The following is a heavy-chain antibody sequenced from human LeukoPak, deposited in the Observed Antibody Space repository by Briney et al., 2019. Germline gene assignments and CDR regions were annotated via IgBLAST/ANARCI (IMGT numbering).Heavy chain of an antibody. Sequence: ASVKVSCKASGYTFTNYYLHWVRQAPGQGLEWMGIINPSDGSTGYAQKFQGRVTMTRDMSTSTVYMELSSLRSEDTAVYYCARDWGYCSGGSCYRGAFDIWGQGTMVTVSS. J-gene: IGHJ3*02. D-gene: IGHD2-15*01. CDR3: ARDWGYCSGGSCYRGAFDI. V-gene: IGHV1-46*01. CDR2: INPSDGST. CDR1: GYTFTNYY.